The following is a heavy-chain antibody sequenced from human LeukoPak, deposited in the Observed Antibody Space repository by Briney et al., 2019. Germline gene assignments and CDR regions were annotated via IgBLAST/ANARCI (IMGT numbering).Heavy chain of an antibody. Sequence: PGGSLRLSCAASGLTFSSYWMHWVRQAPGKGLVWVSRINSVGSSTSYADSVKGRFTISRDNAKNTLYLQMNSLRAEDTAVYYCARPDPIVVVPAAISVDVWGKGTTVTVSS. CDR3: ARPDPIVVVPAAISVDV. V-gene: IGHV3-74*01. D-gene: IGHD2-2*01. CDR2: INSVGSST. CDR1: GLTFSSYW. J-gene: IGHJ6*04.